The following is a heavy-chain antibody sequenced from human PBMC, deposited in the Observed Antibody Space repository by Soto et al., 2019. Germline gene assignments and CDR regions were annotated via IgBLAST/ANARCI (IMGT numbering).Heavy chain of an antibody. CDR2: ISDSGGST. J-gene: IGHJ4*02. CDR1: GFTFSSYA. V-gene: IGHV3-23*01. CDR3: SKRSNTPAAMKSPFDY. D-gene: IGHD2-2*01. Sequence: GGSLRLSCAASGFTFSSYAMNWVRQAPGKGLEWVSTISDSGGSTYYADSVKGRFTISRDNSKNTLYLQMNSLRAEDTAVYYCSKRSNTPAAMKSPFDYWGQGTLVTVSS.